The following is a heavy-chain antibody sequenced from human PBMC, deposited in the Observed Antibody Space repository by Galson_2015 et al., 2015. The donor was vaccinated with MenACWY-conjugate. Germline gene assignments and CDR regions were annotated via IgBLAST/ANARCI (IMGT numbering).Heavy chain of an antibody. D-gene: IGHD1-26*01. Sequence: SLRLSCAASGFIFNTYWMHWVRHAPGKGLVWASRINPGGSSPTYADSVKDRFTISRDNAKNPLYLQMNSLRPEDTAVFYCAKTRGASCYFDSWGQGTLVTVSS. V-gene: IGHV3-74*01. CDR3: AKTRGASCYFDS. CDR2: INPGGSSP. J-gene: IGHJ4*02. CDR1: GFIFNTYW.